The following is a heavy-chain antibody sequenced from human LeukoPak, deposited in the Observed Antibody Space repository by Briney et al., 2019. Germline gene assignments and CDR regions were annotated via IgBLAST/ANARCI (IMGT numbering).Heavy chain of an antibody. CDR2: INHSGST. CDR1: GGSFSGYY. D-gene: IGHD3-10*01. V-gene: IGHV4-34*01. CDR3: ARGTHYYGLGSYLRP. Sequence: SETLSLTCAVYGGSFSGYYWSWIRQPPGKGLEWIGEINHSGSTNYNPSLKSRVTISVDTSKNQFSLRLSSVTAADTAVYYCARGTHYYGLGSYLRPWGQGTLVTVSS. J-gene: IGHJ5*02.